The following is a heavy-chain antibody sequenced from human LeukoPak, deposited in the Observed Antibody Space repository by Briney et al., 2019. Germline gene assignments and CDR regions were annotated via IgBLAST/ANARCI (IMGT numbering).Heavy chain of an antibody. J-gene: IGHJ5*02. CDR2: INHSGST. CDR1: GGSFSGYY. D-gene: IGHD3-10*01. CDR3: ARGLRKRRSGVTMVRGVPNWFDP. Sequence: SETLSLTCAVYGGSFSGYYWSWIRQPPGKGLEWIGEINHSGSTHYNPSLLSRVTISVDTSKNHFSLKLRSVTAADTAVYYCARGLRKRRSGVTMVRGVPNWFDPWGQGTLVTVSS. V-gene: IGHV4-34*01.